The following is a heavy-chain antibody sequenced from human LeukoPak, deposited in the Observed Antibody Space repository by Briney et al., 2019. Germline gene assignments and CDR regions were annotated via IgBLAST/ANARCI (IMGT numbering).Heavy chain of an antibody. CDR2: IYPSGNT. Sequence: PSETLSLTCTVSGGSISSDDYYWSWIRQPAGKGLEWIGRIYPSGNTNYNPSLRSRVTISIDTSKNQFSLKLSSATAADTAVYYCARYFDYWGQGILVTVSS. CDR3: ARYFDY. J-gene: IGHJ4*02. V-gene: IGHV4-61*02. CDR1: GGSISSDDYY.